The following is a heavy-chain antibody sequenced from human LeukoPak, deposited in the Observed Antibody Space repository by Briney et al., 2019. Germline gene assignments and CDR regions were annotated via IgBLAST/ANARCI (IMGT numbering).Heavy chain of an antibody. Sequence: SETLSLTCAVYGGSFSSYYWSWIRQPAGKGLEWIGRIYTSGSTNYNPSLKSRVTMSVDTSKNQFSLKLSSVTAADTAVYYSARDRRIQLWLLDDWGQGTLVTVSS. J-gene: IGHJ4*02. CDR1: GGSFSSYY. CDR2: IYTSGST. V-gene: IGHV4-4*07. D-gene: IGHD5-18*01. CDR3: ARDRRIQLWLLDD.